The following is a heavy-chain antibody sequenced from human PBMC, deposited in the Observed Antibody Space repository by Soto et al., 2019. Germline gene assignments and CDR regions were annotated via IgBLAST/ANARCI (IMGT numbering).Heavy chain of an antibody. Sequence: SGPTLVNPTQTLMLTCTFSGFSLTSNDVGVGWIRQPPGKAPEWLALIYWDDDKRYSPSLKSRLTITKDTSKNQVVLRMANMDPVDTATYYCAHSRYSRSSFDYWGQGTLVTVSS. CDR2: IYWDDDK. V-gene: IGHV2-5*02. CDR3: AHSRYSRSSFDY. CDR1: GFSLTSNDVG. J-gene: IGHJ4*02. D-gene: IGHD6-6*01.